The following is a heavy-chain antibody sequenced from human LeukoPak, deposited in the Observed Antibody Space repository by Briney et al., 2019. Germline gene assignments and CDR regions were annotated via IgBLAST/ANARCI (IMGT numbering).Heavy chain of an antibody. CDR1: GFTFSDYF. J-gene: IGHJ1*01. CDR2: ISGSSRHI. CDR3: ARGYCGGDCYGD. D-gene: IGHD2-21*02. V-gene: IGHV3-21*01. Sequence: PGGSLRLSCAASGFTFSDYFMNWVRQAPGKGLEYVSSISGSSRHIYYADSVKGRLTISRDNTKSSLYLQMNSLRVEDMAVYYCARGYCGGDCYGDWGQGTLVTVSS.